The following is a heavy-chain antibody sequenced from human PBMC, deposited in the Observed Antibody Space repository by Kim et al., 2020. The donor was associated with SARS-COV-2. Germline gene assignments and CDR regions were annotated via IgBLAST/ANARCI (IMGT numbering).Heavy chain of an antibody. V-gene: IGHV4-39*01. CDR1: GGSISSSSYY. D-gene: IGHD4-17*01. CDR2: IYYSGST. Sequence: SETLSITCTVSGGSISSSSYYWGWIRQPPGKGLEWIGSIYYSGSTYYNPSLKSRVTISVDTSKNQFSLKLSSVTAADTAVYYCARQPDYGDYVSLLWGQGTVVTVSS. CDR3: ARQPDYGDYVSLL. J-gene: IGHJ3*01.